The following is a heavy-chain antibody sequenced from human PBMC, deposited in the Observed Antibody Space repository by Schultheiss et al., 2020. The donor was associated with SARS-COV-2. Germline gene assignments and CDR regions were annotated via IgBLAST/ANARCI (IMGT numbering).Heavy chain of an antibody. Sequence: SETLSLTCAVSGGSISSSNWWSWVRQPPGKGLEWIGEIYHSGSTNYNPSLKSRVTISVDTSKNQFSLKLSSVTAADTAVYYCARGHGTRDYDFWSGYYKPNYYYGMDVWGQGTTVTVSS. V-gene: IGHV4-4*02. CDR2: IYHSGST. D-gene: IGHD3-3*01. CDR3: ARGHGTRDYDFWSGYYKPNYYYGMDV. J-gene: IGHJ6*02. CDR1: GGSISSSNW.